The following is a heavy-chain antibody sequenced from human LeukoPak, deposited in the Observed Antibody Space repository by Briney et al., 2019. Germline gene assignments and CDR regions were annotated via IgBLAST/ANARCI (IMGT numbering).Heavy chain of an antibody. J-gene: IGHJ3*02. CDR3: ARGVGMITFGNVPI. CDR2: IDGGTTVT. D-gene: IGHD3-16*01. V-gene: IGHV3-23*01. Sequence: GGSLILSCAASGFTLSSNAMSWVRQAPGKGLEWVSGIDGGTTVTHYADSVQGRFIISRDSSKNTLYLQMNSLRAEDTAVYYCARGVGMITFGNVPIWGQGTMVTVSS. CDR1: GFTLSSNA.